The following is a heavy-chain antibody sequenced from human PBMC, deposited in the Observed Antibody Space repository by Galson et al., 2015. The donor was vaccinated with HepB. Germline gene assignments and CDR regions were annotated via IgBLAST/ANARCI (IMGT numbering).Heavy chain of an antibody. J-gene: IGHJ4*02. CDR3: AKVKVVWELLPDY. D-gene: IGHD1-26*01. Sequence: SMRLSCAASGFTFSSYGMHWVRQAPGTGLEWVAVISYDGSNTYYADSVKGRFTISRDNSKNTLYLQMNSLGAEDTAVYYCAKVKVVWELLPDYWGQGTLVTVSS. CDR1: GFTFSSYG. CDR2: ISYDGSNT. V-gene: IGHV3-30*18.